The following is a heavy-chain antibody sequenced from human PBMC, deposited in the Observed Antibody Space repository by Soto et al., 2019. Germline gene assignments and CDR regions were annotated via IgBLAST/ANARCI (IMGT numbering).Heavy chain of an antibody. CDR2: IDHSGST. CDR1: GESFSGYY. J-gene: IGHJ4*02. V-gene: IGHV4-34*01. Sequence: SETLSLTCVVYGESFSGYYWSWFRQPPGQTLEWIGDIDHSGSTHYNRSLKSRLTISIDPSKNHFSLGLTAVTAADAGTYFCSRGRPPRYWGQVTLVTVSS. CDR3: SRGRPPRY.